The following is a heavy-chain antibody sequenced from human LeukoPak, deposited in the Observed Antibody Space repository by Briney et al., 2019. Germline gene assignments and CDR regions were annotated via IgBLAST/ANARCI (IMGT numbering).Heavy chain of an antibody. CDR1: GFTFSSYS. CDR3: ATVSCGGDCNNLLWYFDL. V-gene: IGHV3-48*02. CDR2: ISGTSSTI. Sequence: GGSLRLSCGASGFTFSSYSMNWVRQAPGKGLEWVTYISGTSSTIHYAASVTGRFTISRDNDKNSLYLKMNSLRDDDTTVYYCATVSCGGDCNNLLWYFDLWGRGTLVTVAS. D-gene: IGHD2-21*02. J-gene: IGHJ2*01.